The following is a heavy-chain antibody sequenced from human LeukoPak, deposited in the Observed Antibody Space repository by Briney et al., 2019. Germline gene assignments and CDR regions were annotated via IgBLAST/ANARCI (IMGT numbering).Heavy chain of an antibody. Sequence: GGSLRLSCAASGFTFSSYEVNWVRQAPGKGLEWVSYISSSGSTIYYADSVKGRFTISRDNAKNSLYLQMNSLRAEDTAVYYCARVPYSSSPFDYWGQGTLVTVSS. CDR1: GFTFSSYE. CDR3: ARVPYSSSPFDY. V-gene: IGHV3-48*03. D-gene: IGHD6-6*01. CDR2: ISSSGSTI. J-gene: IGHJ4*02.